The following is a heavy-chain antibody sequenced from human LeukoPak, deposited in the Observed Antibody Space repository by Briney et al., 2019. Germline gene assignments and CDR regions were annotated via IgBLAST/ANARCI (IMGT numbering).Heavy chain of an antibody. CDR2: ISSSGSTI. V-gene: IGHV3-48*03. CDR1: GFTFSSYE. D-gene: IGHD6-13*01. J-gene: IGHJ4*02. Sequence: GGSLRLSCAASGFTFSSYEMNWVRQAPGKGLEWVSYISSSGSTIYYADSVKGRFTISGDNAKNSLYLQMNSLRAEDTAVYYCARDYRYGYPSSWYHLVQIDLWGQGILVTVSS. CDR3: ARDYRYGYPSSWYHLVQIDL.